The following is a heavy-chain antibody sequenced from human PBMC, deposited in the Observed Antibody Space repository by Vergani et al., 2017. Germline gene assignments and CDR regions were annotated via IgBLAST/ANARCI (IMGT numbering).Heavy chain of an antibody. D-gene: IGHD4-17*01. CDR2: IIPIFGTA. V-gene: IGHV1-69*01. Sequence: QVQLVQSGAEVKKPGSSVKVSCKASGGTFSSYAISWVRQAPGQGLEWMGGIIPIFGTANYAQKFQGRVTITADASTSTAYMELSSLRSEDTAVYYCSSRGGDPSYYWYFDLWGRGTLVTVSS. CDR1: GGTFSSYA. CDR3: SSRGGDPSYYWYFDL. J-gene: IGHJ2*01.